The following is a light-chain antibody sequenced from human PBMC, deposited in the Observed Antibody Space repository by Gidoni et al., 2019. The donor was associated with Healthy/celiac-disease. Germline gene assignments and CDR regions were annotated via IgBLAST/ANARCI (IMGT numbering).Light chain of an antibody. Sequence: ELVLTQSPATLSLSPGERATLSCRASQSVSSYLAWYQRKTGHAPRLLIYDASNRATGIPARLSGSGSGTDFTLTISSREPEDFAVYYCQQRSNYPVFGGGTKVEIK. J-gene: IGKJ4*01. CDR3: QQRSNYPV. CDR1: QSVSSY. V-gene: IGKV3-11*01. CDR2: DAS.